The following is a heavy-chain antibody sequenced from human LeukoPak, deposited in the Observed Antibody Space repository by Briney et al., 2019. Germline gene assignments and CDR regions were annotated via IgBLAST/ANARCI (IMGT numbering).Heavy chain of an antibody. CDR3: ARGSSGHYNNFNWFHP. V-gene: IGHV1-2*02. CDR1: AYTFTVFS. D-gene: IGHD3-3*01. Sequence: ASVKVSCKASAYTFTVFSIHWVRQAPGQGLEWMGWINPNSGGSDYAQTFQGRVTMTRDTSITTAYMELSNLRSDDTAVYYCARGSSGHYNNFNWFHPWGQGTLVTVSS. J-gene: IGHJ5*02. CDR2: INPNSGGS.